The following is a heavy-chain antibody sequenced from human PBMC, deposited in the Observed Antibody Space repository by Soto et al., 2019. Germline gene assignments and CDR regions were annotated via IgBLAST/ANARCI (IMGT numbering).Heavy chain of an antibody. V-gene: IGHV4-59*08. D-gene: IGHD2-15*01. J-gene: IGHJ6*02. CDR3: ARHVPYCSDSSHCAYGLDV. Sequence: QVQLQESGPGLVRPSETLSLICTVSGGSISSYYWSWIRQPPGKGLEWIGYIYYSGTTRDNPSLKSRVTVAVDTSKNQFSLKLRSLTAADTAVYHCARHVPYCSDSSHCAYGLDVWGQGTTVTVSS. CDR1: GGSISSYY. CDR2: IYYSGTT.